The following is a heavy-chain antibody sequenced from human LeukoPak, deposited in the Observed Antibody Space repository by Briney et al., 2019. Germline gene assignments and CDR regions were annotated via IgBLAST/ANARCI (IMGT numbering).Heavy chain of an antibody. D-gene: IGHD2-2*01. J-gene: IGHJ5*02. CDR1: GGTFSSYT. CDR3: ARGIGYCSSTSCRNWCDP. Sequence: SVKVSCKASGGTFSSYTISWVRQAPGQGLEWMGRIIPILGIANYAQKFQGRVTITADKSTSTAYMELSSLRSEDTAVYYCARGIGYCSSTSCRNWCDPCGQGTLVTVSS. CDR2: IIPILGIA. V-gene: IGHV1-69*02.